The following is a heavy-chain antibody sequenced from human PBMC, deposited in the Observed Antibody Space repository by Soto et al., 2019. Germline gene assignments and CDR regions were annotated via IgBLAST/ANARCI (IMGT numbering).Heavy chain of an antibody. Sequence: EVQLVESGGGLVQPGGSLRLSCAASGFRFRDYWMYWVRQTPGKGLEWVANIKQDGSEKYYVDSVKGRFTISRDNARNSLFLQMDGLRAEDTAVYFCARVTTMGGYWGQGTLVTGSS. CDR3: ARVTTMGGY. D-gene: IGHD4-17*01. V-gene: IGHV3-7*01. J-gene: IGHJ4*02. CDR2: IKQDGSEK. CDR1: GFRFRDYW.